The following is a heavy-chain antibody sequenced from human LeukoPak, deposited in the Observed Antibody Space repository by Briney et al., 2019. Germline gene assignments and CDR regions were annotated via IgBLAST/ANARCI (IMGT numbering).Heavy chain of an antibody. CDR3: ARDAAAAGPYYYYGMDV. V-gene: IGHV3-11*01. J-gene: IGHJ6*02. CDR1: GFTFSDYY. Sequence: GGSLRLSCAASGFTFSDYYMSWIRQAPAKGLEWVSYISSSGNTIYYADSVKGRFTISRDNAKNSLYLQMNSLRAEDTAVYYCARDAAAAGPYYYYGMDVWGQGTTVTVSS. CDR2: ISSSGNTI. D-gene: IGHD6-13*01.